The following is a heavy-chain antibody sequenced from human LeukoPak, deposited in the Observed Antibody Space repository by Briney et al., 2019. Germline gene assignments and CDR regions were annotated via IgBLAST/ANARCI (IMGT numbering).Heavy chain of an antibody. J-gene: IGHJ4*02. CDR3: ARDFGYF. V-gene: IGHV3-74*01. Sequence: PGGSLRLSCAASGFNFGGYWMHWVRQAPGKGLVWVTRISADGSYTLYADSVKGRFTISRDNAKNSLYLQMNSLRAEDTAVYYCARDFGYFWGQGTLVTVSS. D-gene: IGHD3-10*01. CDR2: ISADGSYT. CDR1: GFNFGGYW.